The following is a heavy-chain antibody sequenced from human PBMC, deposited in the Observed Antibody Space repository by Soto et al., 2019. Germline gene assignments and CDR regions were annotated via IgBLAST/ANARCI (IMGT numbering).Heavy chain of an antibody. CDR3: ARDGDGFAGYDFCSGFSHDI. Sequence: QVQLVESGGGVVQPGRSLRLSCAASGFTFSSYAMHWVRQAPGKGLEWVAVISYDGSNKYYADSVKGRFTISRDNSKNTLYLQMNSLRAEDTAVYYCARDGDGFAGYDFCSGFSHDIWGQGTMVTVSS. CDR1: GFTFSSYA. CDR2: ISYDGSNK. D-gene: IGHD3-3*01. V-gene: IGHV3-30-3*01. J-gene: IGHJ3*02.